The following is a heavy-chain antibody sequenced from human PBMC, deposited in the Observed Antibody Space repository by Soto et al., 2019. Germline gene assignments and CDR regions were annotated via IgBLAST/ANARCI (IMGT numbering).Heavy chain of an antibody. J-gene: IGHJ6*02. CDR2: IYPGDSDT. D-gene: IGHD1-1*01. CDR1: GYSFNTYW. V-gene: IGHV5-51*01. Sequence: PGESLKISCKGSGYSFNTYWIDWVRQVPGKGLEWMGIIYPGDSDTKYSPSFQGQVTISVDKSTNTAYLQWSSPKASDTAIYYCARPQELGSRYIGADVWGQGTTVTVS. CDR3: ARPQELGSRYIGADV.